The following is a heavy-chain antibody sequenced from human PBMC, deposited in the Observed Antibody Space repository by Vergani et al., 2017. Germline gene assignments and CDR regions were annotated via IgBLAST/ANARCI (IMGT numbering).Heavy chain of an antibody. J-gene: IGHJ6*02. Sequence: EVQLVESGGGLVKPGGSLRLSCAASGFTFSSYSMNWVRQAPGKGLEWVSGISWNSGSIGYADPVKGRFTISRDNAKNTLYLQMNSLRAEDTAVYYCAKSIGSGSYYNGLGVWGQGTTVTVSS. CDR2: ISWNSGSI. D-gene: IGHD3-10*01. V-gene: IGHV3-21*04. CDR3: AKSIGSGSYYNGLGV. CDR1: GFTFSSYS.